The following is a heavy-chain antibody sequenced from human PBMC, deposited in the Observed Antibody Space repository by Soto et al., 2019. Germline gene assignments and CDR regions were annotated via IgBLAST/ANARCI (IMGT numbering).Heavy chain of an antibody. J-gene: IGHJ6*02. V-gene: IGHV1-18*01. CDR2: ISAYNGNT. CDR1: GYTFTSYG. Sequence: QVQLVQSGAEVKKPGASVKVSCKASGYTFTSYGISWVRQAPGQGLEWMGWISAYNGNTNYAQKHQGRVTMTTDTSTSTAYMELTSMRTDGTSVYYCARDNGCDYDILTGYAHYYYYYGMDVWGQGTTVTVSS. CDR3: ARDNGCDYDILTGYAHYYYYYGMDV. D-gene: IGHD3-9*01.